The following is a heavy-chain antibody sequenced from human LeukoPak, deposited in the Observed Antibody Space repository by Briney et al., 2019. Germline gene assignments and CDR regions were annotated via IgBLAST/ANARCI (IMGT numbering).Heavy chain of an antibody. CDR1: GASVSSYY. J-gene: IGHJ4*02. D-gene: IGHD5-12*01. Sequence: SEALSLTCTVSGASVSSYYWSWIRQPPGKGPEWIGYFSYSGSTNYNPSLKSRVAISVDTSKNQFSLNLSSVTAADTAVYYCARGPLDSGYTYFDYWGQGTLVSVAS. CDR2: FSYSGST. CDR3: ARGPLDSGYTYFDY. V-gene: IGHV4-59*02.